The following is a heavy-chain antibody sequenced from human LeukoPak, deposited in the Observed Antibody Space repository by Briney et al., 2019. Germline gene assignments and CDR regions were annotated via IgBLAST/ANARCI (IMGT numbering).Heavy chain of an antibody. CDR1: GFTFTTYW. J-gene: IGHJ6*02. CDR3: AREPRYSYYYYGMDV. Sequence: GSLALSCATSGFTFTTYWMNWVRQAPGKGLEWVANIKQDGSEKYYVDSVKGRFTISRDNARNSLYLQMNSLRADDTAVYYCAREPRYSYYYYGMDVWGQGTTVTVSS. V-gene: IGHV3-7*01. CDR2: IKQDGSEK.